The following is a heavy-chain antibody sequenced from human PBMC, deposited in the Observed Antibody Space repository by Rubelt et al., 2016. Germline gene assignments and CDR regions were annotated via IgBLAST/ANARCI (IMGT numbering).Heavy chain of an antibody. D-gene: IGHD1-26*01. V-gene: IGHV4-59*01. CDR2: IYYSGRT. J-gene: IGHJ3*02. CDR1: GGPISSYY. CDR3: GGGGSLDAFDI. Sequence: QVQLQESGPGLVKPSETLSLTCTVSGGPISSYYWSWIRQPPGKGLEWIGYIYYSGRTNYNPSLKSRVTISGDTSKNQFSLKLSAVTAADTAVYYCGGGGSLDAFDIWGQGTMVTVSS.